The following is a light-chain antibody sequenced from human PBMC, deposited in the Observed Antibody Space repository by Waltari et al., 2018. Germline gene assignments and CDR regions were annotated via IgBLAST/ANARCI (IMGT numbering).Light chain of an antibody. CDR2: GAS. J-gene: IGKJ2*01. Sequence: VLTQSPGTLSLSLGERVTISCRASQSLTKRYLAWYQQKPGQAPRLLICGASSRAAGIPDRFSGSGSGTDFTLTISRLEPEDFAVYYCQQYGSSILYTFGQGTKLEIK. CDR1: QSLTKRY. CDR3: QQYGSSILYT. V-gene: IGKV3-20*01.